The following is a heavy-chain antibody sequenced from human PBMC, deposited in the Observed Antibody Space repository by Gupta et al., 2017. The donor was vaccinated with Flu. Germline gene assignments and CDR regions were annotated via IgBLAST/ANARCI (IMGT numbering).Heavy chain of an antibody. J-gene: IGHJ4*02. Sequence: EVQLMESGGGLVQPGGSLRLSCAASGFTFSTHWMNWVRQAPGKGLEWVANIKGDGRAKYDVASVKGRFTISRDNAKNSLYLQLNSLRAEDSAVYFGASGGGFLIENGGQGTLVTVSS. D-gene: IGHD3-10*01. V-gene: IGHV3-7*01. CDR2: IKGDGRAK. CDR3: ASGGGFLIEN. CDR1: GFTFSTHW.